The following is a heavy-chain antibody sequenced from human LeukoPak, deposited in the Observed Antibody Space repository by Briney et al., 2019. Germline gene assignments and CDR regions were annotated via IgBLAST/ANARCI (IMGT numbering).Heavy chain of an antibody. CDR3: ARDQGYYGSGSYPGVFDY. D-gene: IGHD3-10*01. Sequence: SETLSLTCTVPGGSISSYYWSWIRQPPGKGLEWIGYIYYSGSTNYNPSLKSRVTISVDTSKNQFSLKLSSVTAADTAVYYCARDQGYYGSGSYPGVFDYWGQGTLVTVSS. V-gene: IGHV4-59*01. CDR1: GGSISSYY. CDR2: IYYSGST. J-gene: IGHJ4*02.